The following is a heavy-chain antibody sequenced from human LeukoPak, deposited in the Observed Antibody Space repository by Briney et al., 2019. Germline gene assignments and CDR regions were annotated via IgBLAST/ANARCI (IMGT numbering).Heavy chain of an antibody. CDR1: GGSTSSSY. CDR3: ARLEYYYDSSGSDI. Sequence: GGSTSSSYWSWIRQPPGKGLEWIGYISYSGTSKYNPSLKSRVTISVDTSKNQFSLNLSSVTAADTAVYYCARLEYYYDSSGSDIWGQGTMVTVSS. J-gene: IGHJ3*02. CDR2: ISYSGTS. V-gene: IGHV4-59*08. D-gene: IGHD3-22*01.